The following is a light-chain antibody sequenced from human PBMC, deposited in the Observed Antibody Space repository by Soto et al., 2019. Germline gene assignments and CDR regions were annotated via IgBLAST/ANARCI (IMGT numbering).Light chain of an antibody. CDR2: DAS. CDR3: QHYITSPWA. V-gene: IGKV1-5*01. CDR1: QSITNW. Sequence: DIQMTQTPSTLSASVGDRVTITCRASQSITNWLAWYQQKPGKAPKVLIYDASILESGVPSRFSGSGSGTEFTLTISSLQPDDFATYYCQHYITSPWAFGQGNKV. J-gene: IGKJ1*01.